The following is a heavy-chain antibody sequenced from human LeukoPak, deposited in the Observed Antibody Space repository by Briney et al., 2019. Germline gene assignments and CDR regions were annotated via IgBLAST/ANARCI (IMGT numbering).Heavy chain of an antibody. CDR2: IYHSGST. CDR1: GGSISSGGYS. J-gene: IGHJ4*02. V-gene: IGHV4-30-2*01. CDR3: ASQYYYDSSGYHMDY. D-gene: IGHD3-22*01. Sequence: TLSLTCAVSGGSISSGGYSWSWIRQPPGKGLEWMGYIYHSGSTYYNLSLKSRVTISVDRSKNQFSLKLSSVTAADTAVYYCASQYYYDSSGYHMDYWGQGTLVTVSS.